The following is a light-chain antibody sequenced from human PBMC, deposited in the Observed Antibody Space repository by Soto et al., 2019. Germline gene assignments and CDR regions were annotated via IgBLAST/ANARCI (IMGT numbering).Light chain of an antibody. CDR3: QQLNSYPVT. CDR1: QGISSY. J-gene: IGKJ3*01. CDR2: AAS. V-gene: IGKV1-9*01. Sequence: IQLTQSPSSLSASVGDRVTITCRASQGISSYLAWYQQKPGTAPKLLIHAASTLQSGVPSRFSGSGSGTDFTLTIRSLQPEDFATYYCQQLNSYPVTVGPWTKVDIK.